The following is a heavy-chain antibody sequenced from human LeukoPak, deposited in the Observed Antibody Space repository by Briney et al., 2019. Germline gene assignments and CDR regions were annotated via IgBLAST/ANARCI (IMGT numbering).Heavy chain of an antibody. D-gene: IGHD2-21*02. J-gene: IGHJ4*02. CDR3: ARAGAVVTTHFDF. Sequence: ASVKVSCKASGYTFTTFGITWVRQAPEQGLEGMGWIGAYNGNTNYAQNLQGRVTMTTDTSTSTAYMELRNLRSDDTAVYFCARAGAVVTTHFDFWGQGTLVTVSS. CDR1: GYTFTTFG. CDR2: IGAYNGNT. V-gene: IGHV1-18*01.